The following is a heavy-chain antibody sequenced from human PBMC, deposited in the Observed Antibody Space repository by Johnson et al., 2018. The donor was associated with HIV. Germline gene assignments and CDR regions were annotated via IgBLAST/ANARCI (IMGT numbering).Heavy chain of an antibody. V-gene: IGHV3-30*18. CDR3: AKAMGGWLLAHAFDI. CDR1: GFTFRNYG. J-gene: IGHJ3*02. CDR2: ISYDGSVK. D-gene: IGHD3-22*01. Sequence: VQLVESGGGVVQPGRSLRLSCVASGFTFRNYGMHWVRQAPGKGLEWVAVISYDGSVKYYADAVKGRFTISRDNSKNTLYLQMNSLRAEDTAVYYCAKAMGGWLLAHAFDIWGQGTMVTISS.